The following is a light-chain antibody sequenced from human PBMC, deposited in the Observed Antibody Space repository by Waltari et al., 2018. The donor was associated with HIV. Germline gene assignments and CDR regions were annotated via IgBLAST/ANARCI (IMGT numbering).Light chain of an antibody. J-gene: IGLJ2*01. CDR1: SSNIGSYY. Sequence: QSVLTQPPSASGTPGQRVTISCSGSSSNIGSYYVYWYQQLPGTAPKLLIYRYNQRPSGVPDRFSGSKSGTSASLAINGLRSEDEADYYCAAWTDSLTAVVFGGGTKLSVL. V-gene: IGLV1-47*01. CDR3: AAWTDSLTAVV. CDR2: RYN.